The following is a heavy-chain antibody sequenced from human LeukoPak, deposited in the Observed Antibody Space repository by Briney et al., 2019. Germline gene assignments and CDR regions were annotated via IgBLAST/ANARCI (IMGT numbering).Heavy chain of an antibody. Sequence: PSETLSLTCSVSGGSISSYYWSWIRQPPGKGLEWIGYIYPSGSTNYNPSLESRVTISVDTSRNQFSLKLSSVTAADTAVYYCARDLGVVVPAAIHGTYYYYYYMDVWGKGTTVTVSS. J-gene: IGHJ6*03. CDR3: ARDLGVVVPAAIHGTYYYYYYMDV. CDR2: IYPSGST. V-gene: IGHV4-59*12. CDR1: GGSISSYY. D-gene: IGHD2-2*02.